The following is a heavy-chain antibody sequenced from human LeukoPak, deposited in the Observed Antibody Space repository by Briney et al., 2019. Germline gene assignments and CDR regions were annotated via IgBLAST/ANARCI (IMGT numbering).Heavy chain of an antibody. CDR1: GFTFTDYY. CDR2: ISSSGGTI. Sequence: GGSLRLSCAASGFTFTDYYMNWIRQAPGRGLEWVSYISSSGGTIYYADSVKGRFTISRDNAKSSLYLQLNSLRADDTAVYYCARDVSGDSPIYWGQGTLVTVSS. V-gene: IGHV3-11*01. CDR3: ARDVSGDSPIY. D-gene: IGHD1-26*01. J-gene: IGHJ4*02.